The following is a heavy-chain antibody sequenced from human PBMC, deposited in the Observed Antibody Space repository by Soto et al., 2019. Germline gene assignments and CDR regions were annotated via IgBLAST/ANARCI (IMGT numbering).Heavy chain of an antibody. D-gene: IGHD1-26*01. V-gene: IGHV4-30-4*01. J-gene: IGHJ4*02. CDR2: IYYSGST. Sequence: QVQLQESGPGLVKPSQTLSLTCTVSGGSISSGDYYWSWIRQPPGKGLEWIGYIYYSGSTYYNPSPKSRVTRSVDPSKTQFPLKLSSVTAADTAVYYCARGRGPRGSGNWGQGTLVTVSS. CDR1: GGSISSGDYY. CDR3: ARGRGPRGSGN.